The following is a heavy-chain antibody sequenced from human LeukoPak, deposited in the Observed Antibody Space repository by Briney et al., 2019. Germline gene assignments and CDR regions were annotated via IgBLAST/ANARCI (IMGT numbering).Heavy chain of an antibody. CDR2: IWYDGSNK. V-gene: IGHV3-33*01. D-gene: IGHD4-17*01. CDR1: GFIFSSYG. Sequence: PGRSLRLSCAASGFIFSSYGMHWVRQAPGKGLEWVAVIWYDGSNKFYADSVKGRFTVSRDNSKNTLYLQMNSLRAEDTAVYYCATYGDSRRRDWYFDLWGRGTLVTVSS. J-gene: IGHJ2*01. CDR3: ATYGDSRRRDWYFDL.